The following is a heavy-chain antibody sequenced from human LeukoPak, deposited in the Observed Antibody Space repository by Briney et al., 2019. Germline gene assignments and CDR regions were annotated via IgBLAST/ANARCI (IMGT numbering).Heavy chain of an antibody. V-gene: IGHV3-53*01. CDR1: GFTVSSNY. Sequence: GGSLRLSCAASGFTVSSNYMSWVRQAPGKGLEWVSVIYSGGSTYYADSVKGRFTISRDNSKNTLYLQMNSLRAEDTAVYYCARRVAYNYAFDFWGQGTLVTVSS. D-gene: IGHD5-18*01. J-gene: IGHJ4*02. CDR3: ARRVAYNYAFDF. CDR2: IYSGGST.